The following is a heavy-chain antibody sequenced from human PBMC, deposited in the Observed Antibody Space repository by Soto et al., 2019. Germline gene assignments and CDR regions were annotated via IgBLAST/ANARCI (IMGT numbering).Heavy chain of an antibody. CDR2: INPNGGST. V-gene: IGHV1-46*01. CDR1: GYTFTSSY. J-gene: IGHJ4*02. Sequence: QVQLVQSGAEVKKPGASVKLSCKASGYTFTSSYVHWVRQAPGQGLEWVAIINPNGGSTNYAQEFQGRLTVTRDTSTSTVFMELSSLHSDDTAVYYCARDLLAANYWGQGTLVTVSS. CDR3: ARDLLAANY. D-gene: IGHD2-15*01.